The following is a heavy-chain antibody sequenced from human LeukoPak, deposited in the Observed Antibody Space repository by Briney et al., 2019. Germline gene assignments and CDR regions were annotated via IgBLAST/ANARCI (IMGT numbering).Heavy chain of an antibody. CDR3: ARRAVDYDFWSGYYTKDAFDI. D-gene: IGHD3-3*01. V-gene: IGHV1-18*01. Sequence: ASVKVSCKASGYTFTSYGISWVRQAPGQGLEWMGWISAYNGNTNYAQKLQGRVTMTTDTSTSTAYMELRSLRSDDTAVYYCARRAVDYDFWSGYYTKDAFDIWGQGTMVTVSS. CDR1: GYTFTSYG. J-gene: IGHJ3*02. CDR2: ISAYNGNT.